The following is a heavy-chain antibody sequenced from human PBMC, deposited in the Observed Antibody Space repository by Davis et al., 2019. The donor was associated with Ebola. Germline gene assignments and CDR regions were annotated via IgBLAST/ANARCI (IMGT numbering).Heavy chain of an antibody. J-gene: IGHJ4*02. D-gene: IGHD6-13*01. CDR1: GGSISSGGYY. CDR2: IYYSGST. CDR3: ARVGGDGNSYLEGFDY. Sequence: PSETLSLTCTVSGGSISSGGYYWSWIRQHPGKGLEWIGYIYYSGSTYYNPSLKSRVTISVDTSKNQFSLKLSSVTAADTAMYYCARVGGDGNSYLEGFDYWGQGTLVTVSS. V-gene: IGHV4-31*03.